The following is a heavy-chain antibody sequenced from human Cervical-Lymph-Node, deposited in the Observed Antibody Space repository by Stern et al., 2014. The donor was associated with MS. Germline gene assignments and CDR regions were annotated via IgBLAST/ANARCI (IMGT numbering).Heavy chain of an antibody. V-gene: IGHV4-30-2*01. CDR1: GGSISSGGYS. Sequence: QVQLQESGSGLVKPSQTLSLTCAVSGGSISSGGYSWSWIRQPPGKGLEWIGNIYHSGSTYYNLSLKSRVTISVDRSKNQFSLNLSSVTAADTAVYYCARGRDFWSGYGGYFDYWGQGTLVTVSS. D-gene: IGHD3-3*01. CDR2: IYHSGST. CDR3: ARGRDFWSGYGGYFDY. J-gene: IGHJ4*02.